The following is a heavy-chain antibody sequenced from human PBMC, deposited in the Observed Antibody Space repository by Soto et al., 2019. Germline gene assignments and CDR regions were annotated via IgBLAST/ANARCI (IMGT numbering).Heavy chain of an antibody. V-gene: IGHV3-49*04. CDR3: TRGSSCWYYYGMDV. CDR1: GFTFGDYA. CDR2: IRSKAYGGTT. Sequence: GGSLRLSCTASGFTFGDYAMSWVRQAPGKGLEWVGFIRSKAYGGTTEYAASVKGRFPISRDDSKSIAYLQMNSLKTEDTAVYYCTRGSSCWYYYGMDVWGQGTTVTVSS. D-gene: IGHD6-19*01. J-gene: IGHJ6*02.